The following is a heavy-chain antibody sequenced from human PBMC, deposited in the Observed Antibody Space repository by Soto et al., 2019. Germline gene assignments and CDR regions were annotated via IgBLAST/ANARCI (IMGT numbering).Heavy chain of an antibody. J-gene: IGHJ4*02. CDR2: ISGSGDST. D-gene: IGHD6-19*01. CDR3: AKERSSGWSLDY. CDR1: GFTFSTYA. V-gene: IGHV3-23*01. Sequence: EVQLLVSGGGLVQPGGSLRLSCAASGFTFSTYAMNWVRQAPGKGLEWVSGISGSGDSTYYADSVKGRFTVSRDNSKNTLYLQMNSLRAEDTAVFYCAKERSSGWSLDYWGQGTLVTVSS.